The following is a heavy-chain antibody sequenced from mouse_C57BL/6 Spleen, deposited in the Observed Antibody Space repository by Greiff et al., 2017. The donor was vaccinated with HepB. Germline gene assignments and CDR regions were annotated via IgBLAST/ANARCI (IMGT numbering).Heavy chain of an antibody. CDR2: IYPGDGDT. J-gene: IGHJ1*03. CDR1: GYAFSSYW. Sequence: QVQLQQSGAELVKPGASVKISCKASGYAFSSYWMNWVKQRPGKGLEGIGQIYPGDGDTNYNGKFKGKATLTADKSSSTAYMQLSSLTSEDSAVYFCARDYDGSSYDWYFDVWGTGTTVTVSS. V-gene: IGHV1-80*01. CDR3: ARDYDGSSYDWYFDV. D-gene: IGHD1-1*01.